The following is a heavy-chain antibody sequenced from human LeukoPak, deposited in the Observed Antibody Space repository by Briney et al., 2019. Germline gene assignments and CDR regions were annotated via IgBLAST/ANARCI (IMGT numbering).Heavy chain of an antibody. CDR3: AKRNPLTSSWYYFDY. CDR1: GFTFSSYA. D-gene: IGHD6-13*01. V-gene: IGHV3-23*01. CDR2: IGSSGGST. J-gene: IGHJ4*02. Sequence: GGSLRLSCEGFGFTFSSYAMSWVREAPGKGREGVSTIGSSGGSTFYADSVKGRFTISRDNSKNTLYLQMSSLRAEDTAMYYCAKRNPLTSSWYYFDYWGQGTLVTVSS.